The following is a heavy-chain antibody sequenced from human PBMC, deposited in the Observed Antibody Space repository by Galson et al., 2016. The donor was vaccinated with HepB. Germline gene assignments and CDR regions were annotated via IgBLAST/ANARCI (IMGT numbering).Heavy chain of an antibody. D-gene: IGHD2/OR15-2a*01. J-gene: IGHJ3*02. V-gene: IGHV3-74*01. CDR3: TRGVSWAFDI. CDR1: GFTSSNHW. Sequence: SLRLSCAASGFTSSNHWMHWVRQAPGKGLVWVSYINNYGSSTTYADSLKGRFTISRDNAKNTMFLQMNSLRAEDTAVYYCTRGVSWAFDIWGQGTMVTVSS. CDR2: INNYGSST.